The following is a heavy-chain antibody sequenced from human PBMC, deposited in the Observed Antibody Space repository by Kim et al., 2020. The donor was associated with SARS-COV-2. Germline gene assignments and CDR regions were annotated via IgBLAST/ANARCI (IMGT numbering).Heavy chain of an antibody. Sequence: SVKGRFTISRDNSKNPLYLQMNSLRAEDTAVYYCANHIVVPAAPGKAFDIWGQGTMVTVSS. V-gene: IGHV3-23*01. J-gene: IGHJ3*02. D-gene: IGHD2-2*01. CDR3: ANHIVVPAAPGKAFDI.